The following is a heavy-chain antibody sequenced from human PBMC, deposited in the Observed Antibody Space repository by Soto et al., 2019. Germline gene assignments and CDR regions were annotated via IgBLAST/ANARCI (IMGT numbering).Heavy chain of an antibody. V-gene: IGHV3-53*01. CDR2: IYSGGST. CDR1: GFTVSSNY. CDR3: ATGILYSSSWERRLDAFDI. Sequence: GGSLRLSCAASGFTVSSNYMSWVRQAPGKGLEWVSVIYSGGSTYYADSVKGRFTISRDNSKNTLYLQMNSLRAEDTAVYYCATGILYSSSWERRLDAFDIWGQGTMVTVSS. D-gene: IGHD6-13*01. J-gene: IGHJ3*02.